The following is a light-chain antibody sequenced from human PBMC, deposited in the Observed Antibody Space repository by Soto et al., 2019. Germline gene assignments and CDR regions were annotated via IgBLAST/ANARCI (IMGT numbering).Light chain of an antibody. J-gene: IGLJ2*01. Sequence: QLVLTQPPSASGTPGQRVTISCSGSSSSIGTNTVNWYRQVPGAAPTLLIYTDHQRPAGVPDRFSASRSGTSASLAISWLQSEDEADYYCAAWDGSLDVVLFGGGTKLTVL. CDR3: AAWDGSLDVVL. V-gene: IGLV1-44*01. CDR1: SSSIGTNT. CDR2: TDH.